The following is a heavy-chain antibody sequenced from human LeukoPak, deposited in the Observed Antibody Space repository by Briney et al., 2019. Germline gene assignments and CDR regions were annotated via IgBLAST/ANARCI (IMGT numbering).Heavy chain of an antibody. J-gene: IGHJ6*02. CDR1: GGSFSGYY. D-gene: IGHD3-9*01. Sequence: SETLSLTCAVYGGSFSGYYWSWIRQPPGKGLEWIGEINHSGSTNYNPSLESRVTISVDTSKNQFSLKLSSVTAADTAVYYCARWSVGGYYDILSTYYYGMDVWGQGATVTVSS. V-gene: IGHV4-34*01. CDR2: INHSGST. CDR3: ARWSVGGYYDILSTYYYGMDV.